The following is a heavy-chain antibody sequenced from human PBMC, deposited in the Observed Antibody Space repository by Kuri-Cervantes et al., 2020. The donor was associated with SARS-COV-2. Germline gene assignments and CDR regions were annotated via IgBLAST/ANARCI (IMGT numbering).Heavy chain of an antibody. CDR1: GFTVSSNY. J-gene: IGHJ4*02. D-gene: IGHD6-19*01. CDR3: VRSGAVAGTFDY. CDR2: IYSGGST. V-gene: IGHV3-66*01. Sequence: GGSLRLSCAASGFTVSSNYMSWVRQAPGKGLEWVSVIYSGGSTYYADSVKGRFTISRDNSKNTLYLQMSSLRAEDTAVYYCVRSGAVAGTFDYWDQGTLVTVSS.